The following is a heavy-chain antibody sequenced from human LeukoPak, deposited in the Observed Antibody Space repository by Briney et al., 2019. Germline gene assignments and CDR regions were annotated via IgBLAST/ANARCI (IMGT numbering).Heavy chain of an antibody. Sequence: PGGSLRLSCAASGFTFSSYGMHWVRQAPGKGLEWVVVIWYDGSNKYYADSVKGLFTSSRDNSKSTRYRQTNRLRAEDTAVYYWARDRGWAYSGYDSHYRGQGTLVTVSS. V-gene: IGHV3-33*01. D-gene: IGHD5-12*01. CDR3: ARDRGWAYSGYDSHY. CDR1: GFTFSSYG. J-gene: IGHJ4*02. CDR2: IWYDGSNK.